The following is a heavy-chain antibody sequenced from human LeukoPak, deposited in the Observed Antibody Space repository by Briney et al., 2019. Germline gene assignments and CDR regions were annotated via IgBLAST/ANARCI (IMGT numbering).Heavy chain of an antibody. CDR1: GFTFSSYA. D-gene: IGHD2-15*01. J-gene: IGHJ6*03. CDR2: ISGTGGTT. V-gene: IGHV3-23*01. CDR3: AKNGDRGAYCTGGTCYPYFYYYMDV. Sequence: GGSLRLSCAASGFTFSSYAMSWVRQAPGKGLEWVSAISGTGGTTYYADSVKGRFTISRDNSKNTLYLQMNSLRAEDTAIYYCAKNGDRGAYCTGGTCYPYFYYYMDVWGKGTTVTISS.